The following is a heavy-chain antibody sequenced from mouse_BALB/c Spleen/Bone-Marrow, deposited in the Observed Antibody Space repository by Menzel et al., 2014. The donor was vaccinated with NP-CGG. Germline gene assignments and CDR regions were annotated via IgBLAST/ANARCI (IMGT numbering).Heavy chain of an antibody. J-gene: IGHJ2*01. D-gene: IGHD4-1*01. V-gene: IGHV5-17*02. Sequence: VQLKESGGGLVQPGGSRKLSCAASRFTISSFGMHWVRQAPEMGLEWDAYISSGSSTIFNADTVKGLFTISRDNPQNTLFLQMTIIRYEETAMYYCTREENWEHLDYWGQGTALTVSS. CDR2: ISSGSSTI. CDR3: TREENWEHLDY. CDR1: RFTISSFG.